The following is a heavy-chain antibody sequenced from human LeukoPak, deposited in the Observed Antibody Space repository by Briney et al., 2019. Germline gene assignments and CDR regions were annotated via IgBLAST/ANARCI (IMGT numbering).Heavy chain of an antibody. V-gene: IGHV4-34*01. J-gene: IGHJ4*02. D-gene: IGHD1/OR15-1a*01. Sequence: SETLSLTCAVYGGSLRDYYWSWIRQSPGKGLEWIGEINHSGSTNYSPSLKSRVTMSVDTSKSQFSLKVRSVTAADTAFYYCARVSGLNNFDYWGQGTPVTVSS. CDR3: ARVSGLNNFDY. CDR2: INHSGST. CDR1: GGSLRDYY.